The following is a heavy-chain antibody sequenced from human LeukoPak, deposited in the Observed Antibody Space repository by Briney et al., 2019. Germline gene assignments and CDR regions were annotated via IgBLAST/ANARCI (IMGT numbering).Heavy chain of an antibody. J-gene: IGHJ6*02. CDR1: GFTFSSYS. CDR2: ISSSSSYI. V-gene: IGHV3-21*01. D-gene: IGHD2-21*02. CDR3: ARGMGTDYYYYYGMDV. Sequence: GGSLRLSCAASGFTFSSYSMNWVRQAPGKGLEWVSSISSSSSYIYYADSVKGRFTISRDNAKNSLYLQMNSLRAEGTAVYYCARGMGTDYYYYYGMDVWGQGTTVTVSS.